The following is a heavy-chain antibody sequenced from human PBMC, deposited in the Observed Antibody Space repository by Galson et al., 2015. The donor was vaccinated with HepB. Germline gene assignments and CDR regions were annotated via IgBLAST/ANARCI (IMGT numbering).Heavy chain of an antibody. CDR1: GYTFTSYA. D-gene: IGHD2-15*01. Sequence: SVKVSCKASGYTFTSYAMHWVRQAPGQRLEWMGWINAGNGNTKYSQKFQGRVTITRDTSASTAYMELSSLRSEDTAVYYCARGRILCGSGGSCYLDYWGQGTLVTVSS. V-gene: IGHV1-3*01. CDR3: ARGRILCGSGGSCYLDY. CDR2: INAGNGNT. J-gene: IGHJ4*02.